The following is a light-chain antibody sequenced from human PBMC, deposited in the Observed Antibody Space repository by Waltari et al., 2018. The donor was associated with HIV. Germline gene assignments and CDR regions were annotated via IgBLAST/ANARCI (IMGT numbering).Light chain of an antibody. J-gene: IGKJ4*01. V-gene: IGKV1-39*01. CDR3: QQNYRTPLT. CDR1: HSINSY. Sequence: DIQMTQSTSSLSVSVGDRVNITYRAIHSINSYLNWYQQKPGKAPKLLIYAASSLQSGVPSRFSGSGSGTDFTLTISSLQAEDFATYYCQQNYRTPLTFGGGTKVEIK. CDR2: AAS.